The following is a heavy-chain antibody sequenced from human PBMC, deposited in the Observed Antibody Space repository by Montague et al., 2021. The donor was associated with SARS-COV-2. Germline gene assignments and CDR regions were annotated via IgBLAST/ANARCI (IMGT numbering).Heavy chain of an antibody. CDR2: IYYSGNT. D-gene: IGHD3-10*01. J-gene: IGHJ4*02. CDR3: ARQGNSGNLIDY. Sequence: SETLSLTCTVSGASISRSSYYWGWIRQPPGKGLEWIGNIYYSGNTHYNPSLKSRVTISVDTSKNQFSLTLSPVTAADTAIYYCARQGNSGNLIDYWGQGTLVTVSS. CDR1: GASISRSSYY. V-gene: IGHV4-39*01.